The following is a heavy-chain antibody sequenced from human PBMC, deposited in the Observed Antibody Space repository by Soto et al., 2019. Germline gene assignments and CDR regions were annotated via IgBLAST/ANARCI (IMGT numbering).Heavy chain of an antibody. V-gene: IGHV1-18*01. CDR1: GYRFETYA. CDR3: ARGHGVIIGAMDV. D-gene: IGHD3-3*01. Sequence: ASVKVSCKSSGYRFETYAMNWVRQAPGQGLEWMGWTSSYNTDTFYADKFLDRVSMTTDTSTGTAYMELRSLSSDDTAVYYCARGHGVIIGAMDVWGQGTAVTVS. J-gene: IGHJ6*02. CDR2: TSSYNTDT.